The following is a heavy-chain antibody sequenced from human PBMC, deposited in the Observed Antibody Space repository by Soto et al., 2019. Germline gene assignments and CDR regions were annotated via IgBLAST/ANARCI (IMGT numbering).Heavy chain of an antibody. V-gene: IGHV1-18*01. D-gene: IGHD2-2*01. CDR2: ISAYNGNT. CDR3: ARDRGDIVVVPVARAGMDV. Sequence: ASVKVSCKASGYTFTSYGISWVRQAPGQGLEWMGWISAYNGNTNYAQKLQGRVTMTTDTSTSTAYMELRSLRSDDTAVYYCARDRGDIVVVPVARAGMDVWGQGTKVTVSS. CDR1: GYTFTSYG. J-gene: IGHJ6*02.